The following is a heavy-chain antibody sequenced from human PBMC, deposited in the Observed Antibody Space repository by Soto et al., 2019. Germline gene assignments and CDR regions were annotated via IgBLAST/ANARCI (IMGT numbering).Heavy chain of an antibody. J-gene: IGHJ4*02. V-gene: IGHV5-51*01. CDR3: ARVKAHYDSSGYYFDY. Sequence: GESLKISCKGSGYSFTSYWIGWVRQMPGKGLEWMGIIYPGDSDTRYSPSFQGQVTISADKSISTAYLQLSSLKASDTAMYYCARVKAHYDSSGYYFDYWGQGALVTVPQ. CDR1: GYSFTSYW. CDR2: IYPGDSDT. D-gene: IGHD3-22*01.